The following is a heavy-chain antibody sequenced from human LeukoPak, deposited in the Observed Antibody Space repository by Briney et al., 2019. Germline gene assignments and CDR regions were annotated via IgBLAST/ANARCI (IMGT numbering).Heavy chain of an antibody. Sequence: GGSLRLSCAASGFTFSNAWMSWVRQAPGKGLEWVGRIKSKTDGGTTDYAAPVKGRFTISRDDSKNTLYLQMNSLKTEDTAVYYCTTDRITMIVVVTEMSFDYWGQGTLVTVSS. D-gene: IGHD3-22*01. CDR3: TTDRITMIVVVTEMSFDY. V-gene: IGHV3-15*01. CDR1: GFTFSNAW. J-gene: IGHJ4*02. CDR2: IKSKTDGGTT.